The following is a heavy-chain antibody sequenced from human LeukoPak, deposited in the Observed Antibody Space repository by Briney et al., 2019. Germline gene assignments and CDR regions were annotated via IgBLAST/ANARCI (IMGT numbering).Heavy chain of an antibody. CDR3: VRGQYSSGWAFDY. D-gene: IGHD6-19*01. CDR1: GYSFTSYW. V-gene: IGHV5-51*01. J-gene: IGHJ4*02. CDR2: IYPGDSDT. Sequence: GESLKISCKGSGYSFTSYWIGWVRQMPGKGLEWMGIIYPGDSDTRYSPSFQGQVTISADKSISTAYLQWSSLKASDTAMYYCVRGQYSSGWAFDYWGQGTLVTVSS.